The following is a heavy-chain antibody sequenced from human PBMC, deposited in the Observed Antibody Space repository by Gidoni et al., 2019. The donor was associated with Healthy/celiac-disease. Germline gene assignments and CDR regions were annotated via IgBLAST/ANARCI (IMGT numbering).Heavy chain of an antibody. Sequence: QVQLVQSGAEVKKPGASVKVSCTAAGNTFTSYYMHWVRQDPGQGLEWMGIINPSGGSTSYAQKFQGRVTMTRDTSTSTVYMELSSLRSEDTAVYYCARYHAAGSFDYWGQGTLVTVSS. V-gene: IGHV1-46*01. CDR2: INPSGGST. CDR1: GNTFTSYY. D-gene: IGHD6-19*01. J-gene: IGHJ4*02. CDR3: ARYHAAGSFDY.